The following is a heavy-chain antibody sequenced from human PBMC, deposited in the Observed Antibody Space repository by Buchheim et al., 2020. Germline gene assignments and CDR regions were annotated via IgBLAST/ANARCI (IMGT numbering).Heavy chain of an antibody. D-gene: IGHD6-13*01. CDR2: IYHSGST. CDR1: GGSISSGGYS. V-gene: IGHV4-30-2*01. Sequence: QLQLQESGSGLVKPSQTLSLTCAVSGGSISSGGYSWSWIRQPPGKGLEWIGYIYHSGSTYYNPSLKSRVTISVDRSNNQFSLKLSSVTAADTAVYYCARARLGYSSPLWANWFDPWGQGTL. J-gene: IGHJ5*02. CDR3: ARARLGYSSPLWANWFDP.